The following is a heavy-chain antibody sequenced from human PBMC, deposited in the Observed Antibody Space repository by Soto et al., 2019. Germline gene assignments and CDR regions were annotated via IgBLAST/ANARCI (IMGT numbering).Heavy chain of an antibody. D-gene: IGHD2-15*01. V-gene: IGHV1-69*02. CDR3: ERGKRYCSDTSCPDFAY. Sequence: QAQLVQSGAEVKKPGSSVKVSCKASGGTLSSYTFSWVRQAPGQGLEWMGRVIPNLGVANYGKTCQGRFTIVADPCTNTDYMELNRLRNEDPAVSYCERGKRYCSDTSCPDFAYWGQGTLVTVSS. CDR2: VIPNLGVA. J-gene: IGHJ4*02. CDR1: GGTLSSYT.